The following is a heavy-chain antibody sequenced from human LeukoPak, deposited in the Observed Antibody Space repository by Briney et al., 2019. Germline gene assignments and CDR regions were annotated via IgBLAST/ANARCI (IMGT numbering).Heavy chain of an antibody. D-gene: IGHD1-20*01. V-gene: IGHV4-39*07. CDR1: GGSISSSSYY. J-gene: IGHJ4*02. CDR3: VRLQAVTGNFDY. CDR2: INYSGDT. Sequence: PSETLSLTCTVSGGSISSSSYYWGWIRQPPGKGLEWIETINYSGDTYYNPSLKSRVTISVDSSKNQFSLKLSSVTGADTAAYYCVRLQAVTGNFDYWGQGALVTVSS.